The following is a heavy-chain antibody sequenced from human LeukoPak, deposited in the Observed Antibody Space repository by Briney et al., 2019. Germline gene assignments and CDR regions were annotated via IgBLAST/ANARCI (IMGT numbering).Heavy chain of an antibody. CDR2: INHSGST. Sequence: SETLSLTCAVYGGSFSGYYWSWIRQPPGKGLEWIGEINHSGSTNYNPSLKSRVTISVDTSKNQFSLKLSSVTAADTAVYYCARETRYCSSTSCYLTSVYYYYMGVWGKGTTVTVSS. CDR1: GGSFSGYY. J-gene: IGHJ6*03. V-gene: IGHV4-34*01. D-gene: IGHD2-2*01. CDR3: ARETRYCSSTSCYLTSVYYYYMGV.